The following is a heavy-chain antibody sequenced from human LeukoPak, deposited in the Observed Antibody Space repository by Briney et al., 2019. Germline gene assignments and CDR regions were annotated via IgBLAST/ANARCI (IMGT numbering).Heavy chain of an antibody. CDR1: GFTFSNAW. D-gene: IGHD2-2*01. V-gene: IGHV3-15*01. CDR2: IKSKTDGGTT. CDR3: TTEDKRYCSSTSCRVDY. J-gene: IGHJ4*02. Sequence: PGGSLRLSCAASGFTFSNAWMSWVRQAPGKGLEWVGRIKSKTDGGTTDYAAPVKGRFTISKDDSKNTLYLQMNSLKTEDTAVYYCTTEDKRYCSSTSCRVDYWGQGTLVTVSS.